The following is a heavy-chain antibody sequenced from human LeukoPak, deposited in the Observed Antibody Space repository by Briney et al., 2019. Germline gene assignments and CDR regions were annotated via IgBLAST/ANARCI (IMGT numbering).Heavy chain of an antibody. V-gene: IGHV3-74*01. CDR2: INSDGSST. CDR3: ARSPVEVDGFDI. Sequence: PGGSLRLSCAASGFTFSSYWMYWVRQAPGKGLVWVSRINSDGSSTSYADSVKGRCSISRDNAKNTLYLQMNSLRAEDTAVYYCARSPVEVDGFDIWDQGTMVTVSS. D-gene: IGHD2-2*01. CDR1: GFTFSSYW. J-gene: IGHJ3*02.